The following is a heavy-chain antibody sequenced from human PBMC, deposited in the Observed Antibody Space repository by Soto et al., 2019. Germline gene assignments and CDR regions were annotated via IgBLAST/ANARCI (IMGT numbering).Heavy chain of an antibody. D-gene: IGHD2-2*01. J-gene: IGHJ4*02. CDR3: VKDHLKTAPARDY. V-gene: IGHV3-64D*06. Sequence: WVSLRLSCSASGFTFISYSMHWVRQAPGKGLEYVSAISSKGGSTYYADSVKGRFTISRDNSKNTLYLQMSSLRAEDTAVYYCVKDHLKTAPARDYWGQGPLVTVSS. CDR1: GFTFISYS. CDR2: ISSKGGST.